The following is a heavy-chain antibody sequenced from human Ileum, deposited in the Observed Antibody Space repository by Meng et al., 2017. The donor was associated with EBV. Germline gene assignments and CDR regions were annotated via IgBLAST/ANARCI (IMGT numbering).Heavy chain of an antibody. J-gene: IGHJ4*02. V-gene: IGHV1-18*01. D-gene: IGHD1-26*01. CDR1: GYTFCSNG. CDR2: ISAYNSNT. Sequence: QTQLEQSGAELKKPGDSVKLSCKASGYTFCSNGISWLRQAPGQGLGWMGLISAYNSNTNYAQNLQGVITITTDTSTGTAYMEVRSLRSDATAVYYCARAGNGGSYYFTYWGQGTLVTVSS. CDR3: ARAGNGGSYYFTY.